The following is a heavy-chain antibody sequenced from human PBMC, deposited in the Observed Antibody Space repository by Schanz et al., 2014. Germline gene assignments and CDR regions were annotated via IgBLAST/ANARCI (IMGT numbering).Heavy chain of an antibody. CDR3: VRDSFFAFDY. CDR1: GFTFSSYS. J-gene: IGHJ4*02. CDR2: ISGSGAST. Sequence: EVQLVESGGGLVQPGGSLRLSCAASGFTFSSYSMNWVRQAPGKGLEWVSGISGSGASTYYADSVKGRFTMSRDNAKNSVFLQMNSLRAEDTAVYYCVRDSFFAFDYWGQGTLVTVSS. D-gene: IGHD3-3*01. V-gene: IGHV3-48*01.